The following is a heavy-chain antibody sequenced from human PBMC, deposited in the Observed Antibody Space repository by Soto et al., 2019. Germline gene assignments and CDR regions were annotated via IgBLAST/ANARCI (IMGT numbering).Heavy chain of an antibody. CDR1: GFSISTSGVG. CDR3: AHRSYNNYLNY. CDR2: IYWDDDK. Sequence: QITLKESGPTLVRPTQTLTLTCTLSGFSISTSGVGVGWIRQPPGKALEWLALIYWDDDKRYSPSLKSRLTITQDPSKTQVVLKMNNMDPVDTATYYCAHRSYNNYLNYWGQGTLVTVSS. D-gene: IGHD4-4*01. J-gene: IGHJ4*02. V-gene: IGHV2-5*02.